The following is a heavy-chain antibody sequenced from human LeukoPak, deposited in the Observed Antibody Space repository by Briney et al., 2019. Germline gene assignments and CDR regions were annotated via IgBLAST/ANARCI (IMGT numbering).Heavy chain of an antibody. CDR3: AKDAYGSGSYYNAIDY. J-gene: IGHJ4*02. D-gene: IGHD3-10*01. V-gene: IGHV3-23*01. CDR1: GFTFSDYY. CDR2: ISGSGGST. Sequence: GGSLRLSCAASGFTFSDYYMSWIRQAPGKGLEWVSAISGSGGSTYYTDSVMGRFTISRDNSKNTLYLQINSLRAEDTAVYYCAKDAYGSGSYYNAIDYWGQGTLVTVSS.